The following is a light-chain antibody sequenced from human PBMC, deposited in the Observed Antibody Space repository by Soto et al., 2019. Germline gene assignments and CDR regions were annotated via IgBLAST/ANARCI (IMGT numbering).Light chain of an antibody. CDR2: LNSDGSH. CDR1: SGHSSYA. V-gene: IGLV4-69*01. CDR3: QTWGTGPFV. J-gene: IGLJ1*01. Sequence: QLVLTQSSSASASLGASVKLTCTLSSGHSSYAIAWHQQQPEKGPRYLMKLNSDGSHSKGDGIPDRFSGSSSGAERYLTISSLQSEDEADYYCQTWGTGPFVFGTGTKLTVL.